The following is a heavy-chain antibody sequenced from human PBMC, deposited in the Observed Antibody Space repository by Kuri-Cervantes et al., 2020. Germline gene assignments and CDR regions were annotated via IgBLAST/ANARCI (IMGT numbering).Heavy chain of an antibody. Sequence: GSLRLSCTVSGYSISSGFYWGWIRQPPGKGLEWIGSIYRSGSPSYNPSLKSRVTISVDTSKNEFSLKLSSVTAADTAVYYCARTPARVTMVQGVINYYYYMDVWGKGTTVTVSS. CDR3: ARTPARVTMVQGVINYYYYMDV. J-gene: IGHJ6*03. CDR1: GYSISSGFY. D-gene: IGHD3-10*01. V-gene: IGHV4-38-2*02. CDR2: IYRSGSP.